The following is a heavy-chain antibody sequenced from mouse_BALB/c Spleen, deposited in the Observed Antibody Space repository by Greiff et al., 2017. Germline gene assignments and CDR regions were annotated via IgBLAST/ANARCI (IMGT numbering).Heavy chain of an antibody. CDR3: TRGDNGGSTLDY. D-gene: IGHD3-3*01. CDR2: IDPETGGT. J-gene: IGHJ2*01. Sequence: QVQLQQSGAELVRPGASVTLSCKASGYTFTDYEMHWVKQTPVHGLEWIGAIDPETGGTAYNQKFKGKATLTADKSSSTAYMELRSLTSEDSAVSDGTRGDNGGSTLDYWGQGTTVTVSS. CDR1: GYTFTDYE. V-gene: IGHV1-15*01.